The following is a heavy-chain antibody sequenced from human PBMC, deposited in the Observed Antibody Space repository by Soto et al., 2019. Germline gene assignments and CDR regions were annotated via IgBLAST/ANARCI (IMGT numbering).Heavy chain of an antibody. Sequence: QVQLVESGGGVVQPGRSLRLSCAASGFTFSSYGMHWVRQAPGKGLEWVAVISYDGSNKLYADSVKGRFTISRDNSKNTLYLQMNSLRAEDTAVYYCAKEGGYSGSATNFDYWGQGTLVTVSS. V-gene: IGHV3-30*18. J-gene: IGHJ4*02. CDR2: ISYDGSNK. CDR3: AKEGGYSGSATNFDY. CDR1: GFTFSSYG. D-gene: IGHD6-6*01.